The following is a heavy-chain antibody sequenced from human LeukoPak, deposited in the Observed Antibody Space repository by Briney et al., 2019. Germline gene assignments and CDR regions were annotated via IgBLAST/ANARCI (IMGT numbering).Heavy chain of an antibody. CDR1: GFTFDDYA. Sequence: GGSLRLSCAASGFTFDDYAMHWVRQAPGKGLEWVSGISWNSGSIGYADSVKGRFTISRDNAKNSLYLQMNSLRAEDMALYYCAKDIDRDYYYYYMDVWGKGTTVTISS. CDR2: ISWNSGSI. V-gene: IGHV3-9*03. CDR3: AKDIDRDYYYYYMDV. J-gene: IGHJ6*03.